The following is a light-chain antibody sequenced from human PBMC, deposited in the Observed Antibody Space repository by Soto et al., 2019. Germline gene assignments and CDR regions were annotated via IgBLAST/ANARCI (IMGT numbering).Light chain of an antibody. Sequence: QSVLTQPPSSSGTPGQSITIACSGSISNIGSNTVNWYQQLPVTAPKLLICMNNQRSSGVPDRFSGSKSGTSASLAISGLQSEDEADYYCAAWDDSLNGVVFGGGTELAVL. J-gene: IGLJ2*01. CDR1: ISNIGSNT. V-gene: IGLV1-44*01. CDR3: AAWDDSLNGVV. CDR2: MNN.